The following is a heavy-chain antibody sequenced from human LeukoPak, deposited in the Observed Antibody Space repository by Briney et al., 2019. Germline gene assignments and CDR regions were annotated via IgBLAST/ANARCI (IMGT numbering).Heavy chain of an antibody. CDR3: ARGVEQQLVYNWFDP. CDR1: GFTFSDHY. J-gene: IGHJ5*02. CDR2: TRDKGNSYST. V-gene: IGHV3-72*01. D-gene: IGHD6-13*01. Sequence: GGSLRLSCATSGFTFSDHYMDWVRQAPGKGLEWVGRTRDKGNSYSTEYAASVKGRFTMSRDESNNSMYLQMKGLKTEDTAVCYCARGVEQQLVYNWFDPWGQGTLVTVSS.